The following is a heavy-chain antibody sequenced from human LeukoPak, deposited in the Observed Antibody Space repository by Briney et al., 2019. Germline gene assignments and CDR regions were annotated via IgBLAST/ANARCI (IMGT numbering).Heavy chain of an antibody. CDR3: AKDISQGYTYGFIEQDF. Sequence: GGSLRLSCAASGFTFSSYAMSWVRQAPGKGLEWVSAISGDDGSTYYADSLKGRFTISRDNSKNALYLQMNSLRAEDTAVYYCAKDISQGYTYGFIEQDFWGQGTPVTVSS. CDR1: GFTFSSYA. V-gene: IGHV3-23*01. D-gene: IGHD5-18*01. CDR2: ISGDDGST. J-gene: IGHJ4*02.